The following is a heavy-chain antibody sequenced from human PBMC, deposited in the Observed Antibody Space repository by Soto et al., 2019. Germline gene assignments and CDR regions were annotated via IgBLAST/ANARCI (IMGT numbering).Heavy chain of an antibody. CDR3: AREIRYSSSSGPYYYYYGMDV. Sequence: ASVKVSCKASGGTFGSYAISWVRQAPGQGLEWMGGIIPIFGTANYAQKFQGRVTITADKSTSTAYMELSSLRSEDTAVYYCAREIRYSSSSGPYYYYYGMDVWGQGTTVTVSS. J-gene: IGHJ6*02. V-gene: IGHV1-69*06. D-gene: IGHD6-6*01. CDR2: IIPIFGTA. CDR1: GGTFGSYA.